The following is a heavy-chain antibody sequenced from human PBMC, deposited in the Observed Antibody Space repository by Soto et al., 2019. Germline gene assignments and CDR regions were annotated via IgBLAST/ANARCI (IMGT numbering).Heavy chain of an antibody. V-gene: IGHV1-2*04. CDR3: ARGRRRLVVLADLGETRKGMDP. CDR2: INPYSGVT. CDR1: GYIFTDYY. J-gene: IGHJ5*02. Sequence: QVQLVQSGAEVKKPGASVKVSCKASGYIFTDYYIQWVRQAPGQGLEWMGWINPYSGVTKFAQKFQDLVTMTSDTSISTAYMELSRLRSDDTAVYYCARGRRRLVVLADLGETRKGMDPWRQGTLVTVSS. D-gene: IGHD2-2*01.